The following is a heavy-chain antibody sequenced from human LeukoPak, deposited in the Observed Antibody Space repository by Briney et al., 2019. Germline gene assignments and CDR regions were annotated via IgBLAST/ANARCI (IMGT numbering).Heavy chain of an antibody. J-gene: IGHJ4*02. CDR2: MNPNSGNT. D-gene: IGHD3-10*01. V-gene: IGHV1-8*01. Sequence: GASVRVSCKASGYTFTSYDINWVRQAAGQGLEWMGWMNPNSGNTGYAQKFQGRSTMARNTSISTAYMELSSLTSEATAVYFCARRYDSGSYHLPHWGQGTLVTVSS. CDR1: GYTFTSYD. CDR3: ARRYDSGSYHLPH.